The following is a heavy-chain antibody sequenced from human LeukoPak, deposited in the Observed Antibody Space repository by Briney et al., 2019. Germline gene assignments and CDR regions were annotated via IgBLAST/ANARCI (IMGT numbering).Heavy chain of an antibody. D-gene: IGHD6-19*01. CDR3: ARDHIPKQWLVLDY. CDR1: GFTFSSYG. Sequence: PGRSLRLSCAASGFTFSSYGMHWVRQAPGKGLEWVAVIWYDGSNKYYADSVKGRFTISRDNSKNTLYLQMNSLRAEDTAVYYYARDHIPKQWLVLDYWGQGTLVTVSS. V-gene: IGHV3-33*01. CDR2: IWYDGSNK. J-gene: IGHJ4*02.